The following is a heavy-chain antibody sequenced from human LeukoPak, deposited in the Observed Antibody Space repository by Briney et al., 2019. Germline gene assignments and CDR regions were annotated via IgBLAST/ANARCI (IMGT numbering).Heavy chain of an antibody. D-gene: IGHD2-2*01. CDR3: ARRISTRRGETCSSTSCYFDY. CDR2: IYHSGST. CDR1: GYSISSGYY. Sequence: PSETLSLTCAVSGYSISSGYYWGWIRQPSGKGLEWIGSIYHSGSTYYNPSLKSRVTISVDTSKNQFSLKLSSVTAADTAVYYCARRISTRRGETCSSTSCYFDYWGQGTLVTVSS. J-gene: IGHJ4*02. V-gene: IGHV4-38-2*01.